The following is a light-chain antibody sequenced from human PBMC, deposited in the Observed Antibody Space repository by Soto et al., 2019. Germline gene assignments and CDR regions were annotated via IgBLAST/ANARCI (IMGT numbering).Light chain of an antibody. CDR1: QSISTY. CDR2: AAS. CDR3: QQSYSTPFT. V-gene: IGKV1-39*01. Sequence: DIKMTQSPSSLSASVGDRVTITCRASQSISTYLNWYQQKSGQAPKLLIFAASSLQSGVPSRFSVSGSATNFTLTISSLQPEDLASYSCQQSYSTPFTFGRGTTVDVK. J-gene: IGKJ3*01.